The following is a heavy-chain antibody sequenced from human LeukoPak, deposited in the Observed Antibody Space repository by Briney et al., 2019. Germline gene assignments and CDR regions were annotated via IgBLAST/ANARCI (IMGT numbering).Heavy chain of an antibody. D-gene: IGHD6-19*01. J-gene: IGHJ4*02. CDR3: ARDHQEAGNYFDY. CDR1: GFTFSRYA. CDR2: ISGSGSST. V-gene: IGHV3-23*01. Sequence: GGSLRLSCASSGFTFSRYAMSWVRQAPGKGLEWVSAISGSGSSTYYADSVKGRFTISRDNSKNTLYLRMDSLRAEDAAIYYCARDHQEAGNYFDYWGQGTLVTVSS.